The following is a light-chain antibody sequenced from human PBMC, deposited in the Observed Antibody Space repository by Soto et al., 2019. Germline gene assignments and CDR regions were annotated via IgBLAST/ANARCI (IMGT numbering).Light chain of an antibody. CDR3: QQYNNWPPIT. Sequence: EIVMTQSPATLSVSPGERATLSCRASQRISNSLAWYQQKPGQAPRLLIHGASTRATGIPARFSGSGSGTEFTLTISSLQSEDFAVYYCQQYNNWPPITFGQGTRLEIK. J-gene: IGKJ5*01. CDR1: QRISNS. CDR2: GAS. V-gene: IGKV3-15*01.